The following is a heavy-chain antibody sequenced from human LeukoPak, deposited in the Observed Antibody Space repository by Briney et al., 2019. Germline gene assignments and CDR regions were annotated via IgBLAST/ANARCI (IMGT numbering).Heavy chain of an antibody. V-gene: IGHV4-34*01. CDR1: NDSVRNASYY. Sequence: PSETLSLTCTVSNDSVRNASYYWSWIRQPPGKGLEWIGEINHSGSTNYSPSLKSRVTISVDTSKNQFSLKLSSVTAADTAVYFCARGDPYSGLGYWGQGTLVTVSS. J-gene: IGHJ4*02. D-gene: IGHD5-12*01. CDR3: ARGDPYSGLGY. CDR2: INHSGST.